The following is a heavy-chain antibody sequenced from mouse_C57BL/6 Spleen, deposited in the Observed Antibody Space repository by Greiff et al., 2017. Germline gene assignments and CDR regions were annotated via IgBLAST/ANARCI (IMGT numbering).Heavy chain of an antibody. Sequence: QVQLQQSGAELMKPGASVKLSCKATGYTFTGYWIEWVKQRPGHGLEWIGEILPGSGSTNYNEKFKGKATFTADTSSNTAYMKLSSLTTEDSAIYYCARRGLYYGSSWPWFAYWGQGTLVTVSA. D-gene: IGHD1-1*01. CDR1: GYTFTGYW. V-gene: IGHV1-9*01. CDR3: ARRGLYYGSSWPWFAY. J-gene: IGHJ3*01. CDR2: ILPGSGST.